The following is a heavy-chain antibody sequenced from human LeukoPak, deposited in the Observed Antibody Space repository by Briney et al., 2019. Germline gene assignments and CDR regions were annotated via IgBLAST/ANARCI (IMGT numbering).Heavy chain of an antibody. J-gene: IGHJ4*02. CDR2: IRSRDGTV. D-gene: IGHD3-10*01. CDR3: ARDLSGPFDY. CDR1: GFTFSYYS. Sequence: GGSLRLSCVASGFTFSYYSMNWARQAPGKGLEWISYIRSRDGTVSYADSVKGRFTISRDNSKNTLYLQMNSLRAEDTAVYYCARDLSGPFDYWGQGILVTVSS. V-gene: IGHV3-48*01.